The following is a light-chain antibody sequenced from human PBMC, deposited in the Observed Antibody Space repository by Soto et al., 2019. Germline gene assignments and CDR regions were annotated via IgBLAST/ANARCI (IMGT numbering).Light chain of an antibody. Sequence: QSVLTQPPSASGTPGQRVTISCSGSSSNIGSNTVNWYQQFPGTAPALLIYNNNQRPSGVPDRFSDSKSGTSASLAISGLQSEDEAEYFCAAWDDSLNVYVFGTGTKLTVL. CDR2: NNN. CDR3: AAWDDSLNVYV. V-gene: IGLV1-44*01. J-gene: IGLJ1*01. CDR1: SSNIGSNT.